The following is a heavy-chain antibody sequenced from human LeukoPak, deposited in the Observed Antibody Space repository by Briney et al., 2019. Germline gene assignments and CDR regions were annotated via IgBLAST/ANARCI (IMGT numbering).Heavy chain of an antibody. D-gene: IGHD6-19*01. V-gene: IGHV6-1*01. CDR1: GDSVSSNSAA. Sequence: SQTFSLTCAISGDSVSSNSAAWNWIRQSPSRGLEWLGRTYYRSKWYNNYALSVKSRMTVNPDTSKNQISLQLNSVTPEDTAVYYCARESAGTYYFDYWGQGALVTVSS. CDR2: TYYRSKWYN. J-gene: IGHJ4*02. CDR3: ARESAGTYYFDY.